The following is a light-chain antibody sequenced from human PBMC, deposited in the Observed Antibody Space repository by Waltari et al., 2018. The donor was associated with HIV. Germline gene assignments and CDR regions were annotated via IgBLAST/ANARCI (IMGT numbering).Light chain of an antibody. V-gene: IGLV1-44*01. CDR1: RSNIGTNT. J-gene: IGLJ3*02. CDR2: NDN. Sequence: QSVLTQPPSASGTPGQRVTISCSGPRSNIGTNTVNWYQKIPGTAPKLLIYNDNQRPSGVPDRFSGSRSGTSASLAISGLQSEDEADYYCAAWDDRLDGQGVFGGGTTLTVL. CDR3: AAWDDRLDGQGV.